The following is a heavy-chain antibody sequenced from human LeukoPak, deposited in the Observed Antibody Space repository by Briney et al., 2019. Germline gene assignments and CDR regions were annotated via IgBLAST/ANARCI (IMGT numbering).Heavy chain of an antibody. V-gene: IGHV3-21*01. CDR1: GVTFSTDS. D-gene: IGHD2-15*01. Sequence: GGSLRLSCAASGVTFSTDSMNWVRRAPGKRLEWVSAINSVSLIYYADSVKGRFTISRDNAKHDLNLQMNSLRAEDTAVYYCAREGGYCNGGGCRYFGLWGRGTLVTVSS. CDR2: INSVSLI. CDR3: AREGGYCNGGGCRYFGL. J-gene: IGHJ2*01.